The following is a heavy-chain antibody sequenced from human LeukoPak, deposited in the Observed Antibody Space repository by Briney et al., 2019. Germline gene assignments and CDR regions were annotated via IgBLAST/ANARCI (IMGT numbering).Heavy chain of an antibody. CDR2: IKQDGSLK. V-gene: IGHV3-7*04. CDR3: ARDRGGGLFDP. D-gene: IGHD4-23*01. J-gene: IGHJ5*02. CDR1: GFTFNNYW. Sequence: GGSLRLSCVASGFTFNNYWMTWVRQPPGQGLEWVANIKQDGSLKYYVDSVKGRFTISRDNARNSLYLQMNSLRAEDTAVYYCARDRGGGLFDPWGQGTLVTVSS.